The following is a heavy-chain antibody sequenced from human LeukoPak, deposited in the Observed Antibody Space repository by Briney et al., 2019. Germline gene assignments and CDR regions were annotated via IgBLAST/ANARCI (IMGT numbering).Heavy chain of an antibody. CDR1: GGTFSSYA. CDR2: IIPIFGTA. D-gene: IGHD6-19*01. Sequence: SMKVSCKASGGTFSSYAISWVRQAPGQGLEWMGRIIPIFGTANYAQKFQGRVTITTDESTSTAYMELSSLRSEDTAVYYCARDCYRGYSSGWYSVGSWFDPWGQGTLVTVSS. CDR3: ARDCYRGYSSGWYSVGSWFDP. V-gene: IGHV1-69*05. J-gene: IGHJ5*02.